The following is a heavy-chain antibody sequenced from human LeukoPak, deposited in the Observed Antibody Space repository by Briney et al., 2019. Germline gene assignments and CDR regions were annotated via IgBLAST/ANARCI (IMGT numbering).Heavy chain of an antibody. D-gene: IGHD2-15*01. CDR1: VGSTTSVSST. J-gene: IGHJ4*02. V-gene: IGHV4-61*02. CDR3: ARDYSRRYCSGGSCYSEPDY. Sequence: PSQTLSLTSTVPVGSTTSVSSTWSWTRHPPGKGLEWIGRIYTIGSTNYNPSLKSRVTISVDTSKNQFSLKLSSVTAADTAVYYCARDYSRRYCSGGSCYSEPDYWGQGTLVTVSS. CDR2: IYTIGST.